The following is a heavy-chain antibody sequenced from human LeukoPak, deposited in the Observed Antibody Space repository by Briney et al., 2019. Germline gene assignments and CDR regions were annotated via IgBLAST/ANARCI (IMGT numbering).Heavy chain of an antibody. CDR2: ISGSGGST. CDR3: AKHGSGYYYFDY. V-gene: IGHV3-23*01. CDR1: GFTFSSYA. Sequence: GGSLRLSCAASGFTFSSYAMSWVRQAPGKGLEWVSGISGSGGSTYYADSVKGRFTISRDNSKNTLYLQMNSLRAEDTAVYYCAKHGSGYYYFDYWGQGTLVTVSS. D-gene: IGHD5-12*01. J-gene: IGHJ4*02.